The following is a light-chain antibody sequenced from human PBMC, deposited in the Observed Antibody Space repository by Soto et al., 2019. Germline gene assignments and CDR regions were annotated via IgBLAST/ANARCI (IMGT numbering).Light chain of an antibody. V-gene: IGKV1-9*01. J-gene: IGKJ1*01. CDR2: GAS. CDR3: QHLNGYPLT. Sequence: DIQLTQSPSSLSASGGDRVTITCRASQGISTNLAWYHQKPGKAPKLLIYGASTLQSGVPSRFSGSGSGTEFTLTISSLQPEDFATYYCQHLNGYPLTFGQGTTVEIK. CDR1: QGISTN.